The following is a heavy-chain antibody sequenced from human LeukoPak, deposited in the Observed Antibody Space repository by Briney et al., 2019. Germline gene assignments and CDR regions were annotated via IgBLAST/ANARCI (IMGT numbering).Heavy chain of an antibody. CDR2: INHSGST. Sequence: SETLSLTCTVSGGSISSSDYHWGWIRQPPGKGLEWIGEINHSGSTNYNPSLKSRVTISVDTSKNQFSLKLSSVTAADTAVYYCARARGNGAAAAPRYYYYGMDVWGQGTTVTVSS. J-gene: IGHJ6*02. D-gene: IGHD6-13*01. CDR1: GGSISSSDYH. CDR3: ARARGNGAAAAPRYYYYGMDV. V-gene: IGHV4-39*07.